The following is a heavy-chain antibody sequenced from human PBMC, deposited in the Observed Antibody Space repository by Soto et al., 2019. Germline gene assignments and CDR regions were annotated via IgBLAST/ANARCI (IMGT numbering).Heavy chain of an antibody. D-gene: IGHD1-26*01. V-gene: IGHV1-69*13. CDR3: ASPITVIVGATYYWNYYYYYGMDV. J-gene: IGHJ6*02. CDR2: IIPIFGTA. Sequence: SVKVSCKASGGTFSSYAISWVRQAPGQGLEWMGGIIPIFGTANYAQKFQGRVTITADESTSTAYMELSSLRSEDTAVYYCASPITVIVGATYYWNYYYYYGMDVWGQGTTVTVSS. CDR1: GGTFSSYA.